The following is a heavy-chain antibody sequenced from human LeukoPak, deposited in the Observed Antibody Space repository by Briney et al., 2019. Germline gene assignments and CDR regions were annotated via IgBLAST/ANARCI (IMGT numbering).Heavy chain of an antibody. D-gene: IGHD3-22*01. CDR3: ATDRVSSGFDY. CDR1: GGSISSGGYY. CDR2: IYYSGST. Sequence: SETLSLTCTVSGGSISSGGYYWSWIRQHPGKGLEWIGYIYYSGSTYYNPSLKSRVTISVDTSKNQFSLKLSSVTAADTAVYYCATDRVSSGFDYWGQGTLVTVSS. V-gene: IGHV4-31*03. J-gene: IGHJ4*02.